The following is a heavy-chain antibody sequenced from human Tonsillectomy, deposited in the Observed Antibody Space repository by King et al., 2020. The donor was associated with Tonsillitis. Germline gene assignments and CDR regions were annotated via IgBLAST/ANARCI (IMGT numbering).Heavy chain of an antibody. Sequence: VQLVESGAEVKKPGESLRISCKGSGYTFTTYWISWVRQMPGKGLEWMGRIDPSDSYTSYSPSFQGHVTISADKSITTVYLQWSSLKASDTAIYYCARHHREQHNFFYYYGMDVWGQGTTVTVSS. J-gene: IGHJ6*02. CDR1: GYTFTTYW. D-gene: IGHD1-26*01. V-gene: IGHV5-10-1*03. CDR3: ARHHREQHNFFYYYGMDV. CDR2: IDPSDSYT.